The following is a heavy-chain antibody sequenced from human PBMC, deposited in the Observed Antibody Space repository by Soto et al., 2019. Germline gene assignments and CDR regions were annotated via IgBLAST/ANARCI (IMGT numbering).Heavy chain of an antibody. J-gene: IGHJ6*02. D-gene: IGHD6-6*01. CDR3: ARRGGSSSVYYYYGMDV. V-gene: IGHV3-53*01. Sequence: EVQLVESGGGLIQPGGSLRLSCAASGFTVSSNSMSWVRQAPGKGLEWVSVIYSGGSTYYADSVKGRFTISRDNSKNTLYLQMNSLRAEDTAVYYCARRGGSSSVYYYYGMDVWGQGTTVTVSS. CDR1: GFTVSSNS. CDR2: IYSGGST.